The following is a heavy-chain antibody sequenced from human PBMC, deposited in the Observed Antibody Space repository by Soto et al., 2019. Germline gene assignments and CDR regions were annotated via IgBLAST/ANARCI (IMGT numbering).Heavy chain of an antibody. CDR3: ASLGGRRTPYDSSGYYLDY. V-gene: IGHV4-39*01. Sequence: SETLSLTCTVSGGSISSSSYYWGWIRQPPGKGLEWIGSIYYSGSTYYNPSLKSRVTISVDTSKNQFSLKLSSVTAADTAVYYCASLGGRRTPYDSSGYYLDYWGQGTLVTVSS. D-gene: IGHD3-22*01. CDR1: GGSISSSSYY. J-gene: IGHJ4*02. CDR2: IYYSGST.